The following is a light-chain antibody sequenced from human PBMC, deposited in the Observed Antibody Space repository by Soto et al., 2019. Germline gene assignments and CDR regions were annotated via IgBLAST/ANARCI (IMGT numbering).Light chain of an antibody. CDR2: WAS. J-gene: IGKJ4*01. Sequence: DIVMTQSPESLAVSLGERATINCKSSQSVFYSSNNKNYLTWYQQKPGQPPKLLIHWASTRESGVPDRFSGSGSETDCPLTISSLKAEDVAVYYCQQYYSLPLTFGGGTKVEIK. CDR1: QSVFYSSNNKNY. CDR3: QQYYSLPLT. V-gene: IGKV4-1*01.